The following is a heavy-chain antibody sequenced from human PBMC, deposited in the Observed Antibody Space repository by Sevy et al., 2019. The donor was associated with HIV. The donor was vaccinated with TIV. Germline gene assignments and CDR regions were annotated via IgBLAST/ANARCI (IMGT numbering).Heavy chain of an antibody. D-gene: IGHD1-26*01. V-gene: IGHV1-18*01. CDR3: ARGRAPDNGRYYFDS. Sequence: ASVKVSSKASGYIFGIYDISWVRQAPGQGLEWMGWITPDSGDTNYARKLQGRVTMTTDTSTRTSYMELSSLTSDDAGVYYCARGRAPDNGRYYFDSWAQGTLVTVSS. CDR2: ITPDSGDT. CDR1: GYIFGIYD. J-gene: IGHJ4*02.